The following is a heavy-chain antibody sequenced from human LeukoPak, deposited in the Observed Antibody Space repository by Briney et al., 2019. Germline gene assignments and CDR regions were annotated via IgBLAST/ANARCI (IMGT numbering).Heavy chain of an antibody. Sequence: GGSLRLSCAVSGFTLSNYGMHWVRQAPGKGPEWVAFIRHDGSNTNYADSVKGRFTISRDSSKNTLYLQMNSLRAEDTAVYYCAKSRSGSANWALQIFDNWGQGTLVTVSS. CDR2: IRHDGSNT. V-gene: IGHV3-30*02. CDR3: AKSRSGSANWALQIFDN. D-gene: IGHD1-1*01. CDR1: GFTLSNYG. J-gene: IGHJ4*02.